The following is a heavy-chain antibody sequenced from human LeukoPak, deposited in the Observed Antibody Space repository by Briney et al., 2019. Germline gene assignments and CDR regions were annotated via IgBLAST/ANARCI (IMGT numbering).Heavy chain of an antibody. Sequence: ASETLSLTCTVSGGSISTYYWSWIRQPPGKGLEWIGYVYHSGTTNYNPSLKRRVTISADTSKNQFSLKVKSVTAADTAVYYCARHGGTLGYFDNWGQGTLVTVPS. CDR2: VYHSGTT. V-gene: IGHV4-59*08. CDR1: GGSISTYY. J-gene: IGHJ4*02. CDR3: ARHGGTLGYFDN. D-gene: IGHD1-26*01.